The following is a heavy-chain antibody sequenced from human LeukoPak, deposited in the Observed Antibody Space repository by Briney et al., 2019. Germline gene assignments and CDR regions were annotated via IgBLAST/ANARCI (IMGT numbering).Heavy chain of an antibody. J-gene: IGHJ4*02. D-gene: IGHD2-2*01. V-gene: IGHV3-9*01. CDR3: AKDSRPYCSSTSCYYVY. CDR1: GFTFDDYA. Sequence: GGSLRLSCAASGFTFDDYAMHWVRQAPGKGLEWVSGISWNSGSIGYADSVKGRFTISRDNSKNTLYLQMNSLRAEDTAVYYCAKDSRPYCSSTSCYYVYWGQGTLVTVSS. CDR2: ISWNSGSI.